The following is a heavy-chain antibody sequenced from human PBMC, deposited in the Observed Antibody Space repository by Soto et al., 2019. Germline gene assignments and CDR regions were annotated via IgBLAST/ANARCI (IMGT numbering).Heavy chain of an antibody. CDR3: ARHYDFWSGSLDAFDI. J-gene: IGHJ3*02. D-gene: IGHD3-3*01. CDR2: ISGSGGST. Sequence: PGVSLRLSCASSGFTFSSYAMIWVRQAPVKGLEWVSAISGSGGSTYYADSVKGRFTISRDNSKNTLYLQMNSLRAEDTAVYYCARHYDFWSGSLDAFDIWGQGTMVTVSS. CDR1: GFTFSSYA. V-gene: IGHV3-23*01.